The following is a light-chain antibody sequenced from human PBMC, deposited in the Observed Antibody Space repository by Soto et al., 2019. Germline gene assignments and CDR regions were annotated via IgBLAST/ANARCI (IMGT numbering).Light chain of an antibody. CDR2: KAS. J-gene: IGKJ1*01. V-gene: IGKV1-5*03. CDR1: QSIGSW. CDR3: QQYNSNSWT. Sequence: DIQMTQSPPTLSASVGDRVTITCRASQSIGSWLAWYQQKPGKAPKLLIYKASTLESGVTSRFSGSGSGTEFTLTISGLQPDDFATYYCQQYNSNSWTFGQGTKVDIK.